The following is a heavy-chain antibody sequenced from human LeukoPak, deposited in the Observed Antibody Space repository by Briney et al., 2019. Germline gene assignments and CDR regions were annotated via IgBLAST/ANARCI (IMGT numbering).Heavy chain of an antibody. Sequence: SETLSLTCTVSGGSISSYFCSWIRQPAGKGLEWIGRIYTSGSTNYNPSLKSRVTMSVDTSKNQFSLKLSSVTAADTAVYYCARELLWFGDLSVFHRNTYYMDVWGKGTTVTVSS. D-gene: IGHD3-10*01. V-gene: IGHV4-4*07. CDR3: ARELLWFGDLSVFHRNTYYMDV. J-gene: IGHJ6*03. CDR2: IYTSGST. CDR1: GGSISSYF.